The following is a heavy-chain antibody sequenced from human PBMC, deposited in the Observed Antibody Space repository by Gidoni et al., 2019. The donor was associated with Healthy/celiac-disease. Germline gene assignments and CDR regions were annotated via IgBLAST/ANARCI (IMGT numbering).Heavy chain of an antibody. CDR1: GFTFSSYA. J-gene: IGHJ4*02. CDR3: ARESSYGDYASYFDY. CDR2: ISYDGSNK. V-gene: IGHV3-30-3*01. D-gene: IGHD4-17*01. Sequence: QVQLVESGGGVVQPGRSLRLSCAASGFTFSSYAMHWVRQAPGKGLEWVAVISYDGSNKYYADSVKGRFTISRDNSKNTLYLQMNSLRAEDTAVYYCARESSYGDYASYFDYWGQGTLVTVSS.